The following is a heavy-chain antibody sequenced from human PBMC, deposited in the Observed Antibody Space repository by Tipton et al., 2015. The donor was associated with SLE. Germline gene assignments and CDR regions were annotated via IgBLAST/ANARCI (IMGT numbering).Heavy chain of an antibody. CDR3: ARVPHPYCAGGHCLDY. CDR2: IYYKGHT. CDR1: GGSISTGGVF. Sequence: TLSLTCTVSGGSISTGGVFWSWFRQSPGKGLEWIGYIYYKGHTDYNPSLKSRATISVDTSQNQFSLRLRSVTVADTAVYYCARVPHPYCAGGHCLDYWGQGAQVRVSS. J-gene: IGHJ4*02. V-gene: IGHV4-31*03. D-gene: IGHD2-8*02.